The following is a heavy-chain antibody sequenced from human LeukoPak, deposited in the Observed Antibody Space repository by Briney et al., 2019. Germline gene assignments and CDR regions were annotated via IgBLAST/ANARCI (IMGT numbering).Heavy chain of an antibody. D-gene: IGHD6-19*01. CDR2: IKSKTDGGTT. J-gene: IGHJ4*02. Sequence: PGGSLRLSCAASGFTFSNAWMSWVRQAPGKGLEWVGRIKSKTDGGTTDYAAPVKGRFTISRDDSKNTLYLQTNSLKTEDTAVYYRTEEQWLEPSLNWGQGTLVTGFS. CDR3: TEEQWLEPSLN. CDR1: GFTFSNAW. V-gene: IGHV3-15*01.